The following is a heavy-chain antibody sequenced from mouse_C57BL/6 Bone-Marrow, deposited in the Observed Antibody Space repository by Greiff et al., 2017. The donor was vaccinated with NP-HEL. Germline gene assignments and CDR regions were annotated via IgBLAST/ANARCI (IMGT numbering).Heavy chain of an antibody. CDR3: ARPLDSSGYAWFAY. Sequence: QVQLQQPGAELVKPGASVKLSCKASGYTFTSYWMHWVKQRPGQGLEWIGMIHPNSGSTNYNEKFKSKATLTVDKSSSTAYMQLSSLTSEDSAVHYCARPLDSSGYAWFAYWGQGTLVTVSA. CDR2: IHPNSGST. V-gene: IGHV1-64*01. D-gene: IGHD3-2*02. CDR1: GYTFTSYW. J-gene: IGHJ3*01.